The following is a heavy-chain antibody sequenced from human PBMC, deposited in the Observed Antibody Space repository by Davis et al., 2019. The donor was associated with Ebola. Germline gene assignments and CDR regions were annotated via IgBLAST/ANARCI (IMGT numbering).Heavy chain of an antibody. J-gene: IGHJ4*02. CDR2: IWYDGSNK. CDR3: AKDGYSSGWNYFDY. V-gene: IGHV3-33*06. CDR1: GFTFSSYG. Sequence: GGSLRLSCAASGFTFSSYGMHWVRQAPGKGLEWVAVIWYDGSNKYYADSVKGRFTISRDNSKNTLYLQMNSLRAEDTAVYYCAKDGYSSGWNYFDYWGQGTLVTVSS. D-gene: IGHD6-19*01.